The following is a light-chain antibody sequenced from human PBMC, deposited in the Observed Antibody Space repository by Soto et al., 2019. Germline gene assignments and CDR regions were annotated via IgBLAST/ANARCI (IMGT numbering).Light chain of an antibody. J-gene: IGLJ2*01. V-gene: IGLV2-14*03. CDR3: TSYTSTNTQL. CDR2: DVS. Sequence: HSALTQPASVSGSPGQSITISCTGTSSDVGGYNFVSWYQQHPGKAPKLMIYDVSNRPSGVSNRFSGSKSGNTASLTISGLQAEDEADYYCTSYTSTNTQLFGGGTKLTVL. CDR1: SSDVGGYNF.